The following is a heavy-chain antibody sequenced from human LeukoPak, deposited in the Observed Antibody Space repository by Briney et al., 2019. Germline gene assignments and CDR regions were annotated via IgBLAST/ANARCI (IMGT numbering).Heavy chain of an antibody. CDR2: ISGSGSAI. Sequence: PGGSLRLSCAASGFTFSSYEMNWVRQAPGKGLEWVSYISGSGSAIYYADSVKGRFTISRDNAKNSLYLQMNSLRAEDTAVYYCATVPVPAAIFYWGQGTLVTVSS. CDR1: GFTFSSYE. D-gene: IGHD2-2*01. V-gene: IGHV3-48*03. CDR3: ATVPVPAAIFY. J-gene: IGHJ4*02.